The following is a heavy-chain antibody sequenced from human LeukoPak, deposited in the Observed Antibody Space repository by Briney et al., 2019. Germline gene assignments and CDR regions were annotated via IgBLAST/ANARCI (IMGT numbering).Heavy chain of an antibody. Sequence: ASVKVSCKASGYIFSDHGINWVRQAPGQGLEWMGSIVTYNGYTEYAQTFRDRVTMTTDTSTSTAYMELRSLRSDDTAVYYCARGASLRRGHGMDVWGQGTTVTVSS. D-gene: IGHD2-15*01. CDR2: IVTYNGYT. CDR3: ARGASLRRGHGMDV. J-gene: IGHJ6*02. V-gene: IGHV1-18*01. CDR1: GYIFSDHG.